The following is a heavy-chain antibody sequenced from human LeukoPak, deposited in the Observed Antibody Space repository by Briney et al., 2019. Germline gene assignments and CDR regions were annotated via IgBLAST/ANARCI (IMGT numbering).Heavy chain of an antibody. Sequence: GGSLRLSCAASGFTFSSYAMSWVRQAPGKGLEWVSAISGSGGSTYYADSVKGRFTISRDNSKNTLYLQMNSLRAEDTAVYYCAKFEYYYDSSGYYPLYGMDVWGQGTTVTVSS. D-gene: IGHD3-22*01. V-gene: IGHV3-23*01. CDR1: GFTFSSYA. CDR3: AKFEYYYDSSGYYPLYGMDV. J-gene: IGHJ6*02. CDR2: ISGSGGST.